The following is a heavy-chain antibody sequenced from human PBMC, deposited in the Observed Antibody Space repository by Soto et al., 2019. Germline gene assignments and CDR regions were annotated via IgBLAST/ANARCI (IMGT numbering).Heavy chain of an antibody. V-gene: IGHV1-3*01. CDR1: GYTFTSYA. J-gene: IGHJ4*02. Sequence: ASVKVSCKASGYTFTSYAMHWVRQAPGQRLEWMGWINAGNGNTKYSQKFQGRVTITRDTSASTAYMELSSLRSEDTAVYYCARARVPAAMLYSSSWYFDYWGQGTLVTVSS. CDR2: INAGNGNT. CDR3: ARARVPAAMLYSSSWYFDY. D-gene: IGHD2-2*01.